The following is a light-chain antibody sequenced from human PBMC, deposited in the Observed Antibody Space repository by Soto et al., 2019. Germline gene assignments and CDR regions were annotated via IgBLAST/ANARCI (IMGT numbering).Light chain of an antibody. CDR1: QTINTW. CDR2: RAS. CDR3: QQYETYSGT. J-gene: IGKJ3*01. V-gene: IGKV1-5*03. Sequence: DIQMTQSPSTLSASVGDRVTITCRASQTINTWLAWYQQKPGKAPKLLIYRASNLVSGVPSRFSGSGSGTEFTLTISSLQPDDFSIYYCQQYETYSGTFGGGTKVDI.